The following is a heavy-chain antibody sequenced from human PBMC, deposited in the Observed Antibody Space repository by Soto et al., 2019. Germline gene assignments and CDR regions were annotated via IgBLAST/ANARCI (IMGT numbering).Heavy chain of an antibody. CDR2: MNPNSGNT. CDR3: AVDRYCSGGSCDYYYYYYGMDV. V-gene: IGHV1-8*01. CDR1: GYTFTSYD. D-gene: IGHD2-15*01. J-gene: IGHJ6*02. Sequence: QVQLVQSGAEVKKPGASVKVSCKASGYTFTSYDINWVRQATGQGLEWMGWMNPNSGNTGYAQKFQGRVTMTRNTSLSTAYMELSSLRSEDTAVYYCAVDRYCSGGSCDYYYYYYGMDVWGQGTTVTVSS.